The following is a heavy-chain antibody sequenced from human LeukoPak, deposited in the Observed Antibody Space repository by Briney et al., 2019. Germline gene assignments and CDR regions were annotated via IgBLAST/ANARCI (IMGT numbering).Heavy chain of an antibody. CDR2: ISSSSSYI. Sequence: GRSQRLSCAASGFTFSSYSMNWVRQAPGKGLEWVSSISSSSSYIYYADSVKGRFTISRDNAKNSLYLQMNSLRAEDTAVYYCARGLREYYDFWSDYYKDYYYYYMDVWGKGTTVTVSS. D-gene: IGHD3-3*01. J-gene: IGHJ6*03. CDR1: GFTFSSYS. CDR3: ARGLREYYDFWSDYYKDYYYYYMDV. V-gene: IGHV3-21*01.